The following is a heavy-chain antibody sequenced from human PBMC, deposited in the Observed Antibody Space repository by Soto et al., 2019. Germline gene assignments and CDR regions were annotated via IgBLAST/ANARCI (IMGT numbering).Heavy chain of an antibody. CDR3: ARRPFDSSGGFDY. Sequence: PGESLKISCKASGYSFTSYWIGWVRQMPGKGLEWMAIIYADDSDTRYSPSFQGQVTISADKSFSTAYLQWSSLKASDTAMYYCARRPFDSSGGFDYWGKGTLVTVSS. CDR2: IYADDSDT. J-gene: IGHJ4*02. D-gene: IGHD3-22*01. V-gene: IGHV5-51*01. CDR1: GYSFTSYW.